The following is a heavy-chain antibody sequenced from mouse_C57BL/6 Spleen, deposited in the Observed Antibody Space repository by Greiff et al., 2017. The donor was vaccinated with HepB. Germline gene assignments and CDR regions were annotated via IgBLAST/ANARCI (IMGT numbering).Heavy chain of an antibody. V-gene: IGHV5-17*01. CDR2: ISSGHSTI. CDR3: ARGKGGY. J-gene: IGHJ2*01. Sequence: EVMLVESGGGLVKPGGSLKLSCAASGFTFSDYGLHWVRQAPEKGLEWVAYISSGHSTIYYADTVKGRFTISRDNAKNTLFLQMTSLGSEDTAMYYCARGKGGYWGQGTTFTVSS. CDR1: GFTFSDYG.